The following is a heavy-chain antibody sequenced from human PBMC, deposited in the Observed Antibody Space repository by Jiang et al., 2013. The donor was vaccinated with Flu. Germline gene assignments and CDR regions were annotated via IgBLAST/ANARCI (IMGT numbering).Heavy chain of an antibody. J-gene: IGHJ6*02. CDR3: ARVPAAGTFGYYYGMDV. Sequence: ELLKPSETLSLTCTVSGDSVNTGDYYWSWIRQPPGKGLEWLGYIYYSVSTNYNPSLKSRVTISVDTSKNQFSLRLTSVTAADTAVYYCARVPAAGTFGYYYGMDVWGQGTTVTVSS. CDR2: IYYSVST. CDR1: GDSVNTGDYY. V-gene: IGHV4-61*08. D-gene: IGHD6-13*01.